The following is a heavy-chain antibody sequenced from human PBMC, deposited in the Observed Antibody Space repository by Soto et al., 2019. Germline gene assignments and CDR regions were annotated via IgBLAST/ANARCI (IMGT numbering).Heavy chain of an antibody. CDR2: IIPIFGTA. D-gene: IGHD2-21*02. CDR1: GGTFSSYA. CDR3: ARDHVGAYCGGDCTDAFDI. J-gene: IGHJ3*02. V-gene: IGHV1-69*13. Sequence: SAKVSCKASGGTFSSYAISWVRQAPGQGLEWMGGIIPIFGTANYAQKFQGRVTITADESTSTAYMELSSLRSEDTAVYYCARDHVGAYCGGDCTDAFDIWGQGTMVTVSS.